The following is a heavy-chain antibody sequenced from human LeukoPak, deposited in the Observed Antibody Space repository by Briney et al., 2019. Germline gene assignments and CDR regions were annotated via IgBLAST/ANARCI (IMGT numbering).Heavy chain of an antibody. CDR3: ARFQPRYDSSGYTPTYWYLDL. CDR1: GGSFSGYY. D-gene: IGHD3-22*01. V-gene: IGHV4-34*01. J-gene: IGHJ2*01. Sequence: PSETLSLTCAVYGGSFSGYYWSWIRQPLGKGLEWIGEINHSGSTNYNPSLKSRVTISVDTSKNQFSLKLSSVTAADTAVYYCARFQPRYDSSGYTPTYWYLDLWGRGTLVTVSS. CDR2: INHSGST.